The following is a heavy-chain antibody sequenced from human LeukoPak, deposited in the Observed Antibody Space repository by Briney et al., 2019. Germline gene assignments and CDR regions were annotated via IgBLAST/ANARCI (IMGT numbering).Heavy chain of an antibody. CDR1: GFTFSSYD. D-gene: IGHD3-22*01. Sequence: GGSLRLSCAASGFTFSSYDMHWVRQAPGKGLEWVAVISYDGSNKYYADSVKGRFTISRDNAKNTLYLQMNSLRAEDTAVYYCARVSGVYYDSSGRDYWGQGTLVTVSS. CDR2: ISYDGSNK. CDR3: ARVSGVYYDSSGRDY. V-gene: IGHV3-30*04. J-gene: IGHJ4*02.